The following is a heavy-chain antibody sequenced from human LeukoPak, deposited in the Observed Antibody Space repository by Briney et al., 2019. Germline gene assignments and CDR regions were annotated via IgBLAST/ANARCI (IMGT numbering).Heavy chain of an antibody. CDR1: GFTFSSFA. Sequence: GGSLRLSCAASGFTFSSFAMTWVRQAPGKGLEWVSVIVGGGDPTHYADSVRGRFTISRDNSKNTLNLQMNSLRAEDTAVYYCARSRDGYNILDYWGQGTLVTVSS. D-gene: IGHD5-24*01. J-gene: IGHJ4*02. CDR3: ARSRDGYNILDY. CDR2: IVGGGDPT. V-gene: IGHV3-23*01.